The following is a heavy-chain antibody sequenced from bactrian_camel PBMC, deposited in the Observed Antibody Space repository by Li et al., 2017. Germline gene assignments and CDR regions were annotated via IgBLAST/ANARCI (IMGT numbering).Heavy chain of an antibody. Sequence: VQLVESGGGSVEAGRSLRLSCKADGFTYLRNCLAWFRQAPGAEREGVAAISPGGSDKYYAGSVQGRFTIARDNAKNTLNLQMNNLKPDDSAMYSCAVYRGLRRICPRLDRFDSGYVQYRGQGTQVTVS. D-gene: IGHD2*01. J-gene: IGHJ4*01. CDR1: GFTYLRNC. CDR2: ISPGGSDK. CDR3: AVYRGLRRICPRLDRFDSGYVQY. V-gene: IGHV3S1*01.